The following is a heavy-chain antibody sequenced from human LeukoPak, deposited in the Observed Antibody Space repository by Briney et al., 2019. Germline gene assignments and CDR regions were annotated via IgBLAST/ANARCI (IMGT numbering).Heavy chain of an antibody. CDR3: ATSSITIFGGVSYYYYGMDV. CDR2: ISAYNGNT. J-gene: IGHJ6*02. V-gene: IGHV1-18*01. Sequence: GASVKVSCKASGYTFTSYGISWVRQAPGQGLEWMGWISAYNGNTNYAQKLQGRVTMTTDTSTSTAYMELSSLRSEDTAVYYCATSSITIFGGVSYYYYGMDVWGQGTTVTVSS. D-gene: IGHD3-3*01. CDR1: GYTFTSYG.